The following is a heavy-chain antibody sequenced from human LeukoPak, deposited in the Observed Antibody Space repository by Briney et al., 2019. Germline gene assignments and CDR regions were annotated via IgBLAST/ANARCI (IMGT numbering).Heavy chain of an antibody. Sequence: KSSETLSLTCTVSGGSISSSIYYWGCIRQPPGKGLEWIGSIYYSGSTYYNPSLKSRVTISVDTSKNQFSLKLRSVTAADTAVYYCARASEGVKFDYWGQGTLVTVSS. J-gene: IGHJ4*02. D-gene: IGHD3-16*01. V-gene: IGHV4-39*01. CDR1: GGSISSSIYY. CDR2: IYYSGST. CDR3: ARASEGVKFDY.